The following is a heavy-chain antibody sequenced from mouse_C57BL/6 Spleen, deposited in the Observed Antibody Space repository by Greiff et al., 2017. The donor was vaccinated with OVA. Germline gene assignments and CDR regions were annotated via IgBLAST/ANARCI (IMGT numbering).Heavy chain of an antibody. CDR1: GFTFSDYG. V-gene: IGHV5-17*01. J-gene: IGHJ1*03. Sequence: EVHLVESGGGLVKPGGSLKLSCAASGFTFSDYGMHWVRQAPEKGLEWVAYISSGSSTIYYADTVKGRFTISRDNAKNTLFLQMTSLRSEDTAMYYCARGGLRTWYFDVWGTGTTVTVSS. D-gene: IGHD2-4*01. CDR2: ISSGSSTI. CDR3: ARGGLRTWYFDV.